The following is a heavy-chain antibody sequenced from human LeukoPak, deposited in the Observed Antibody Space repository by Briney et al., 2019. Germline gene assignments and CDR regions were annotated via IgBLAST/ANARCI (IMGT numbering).Heavy chain of an antibody. Sequence: SETLSLTCTVSGGSISSYYWSWIRQPPGKGLEWIGYIYYSGSTNYNPSLKSRVTISVDTPKNRFSLKLSSVTAADTAVYYCARLYYGDYGYFDYWGQGTLATVSS. CDR3: ARLYYGDYGYFDY. J-gene: IGHJ4*02. D-gene: IGHD4-17*01. V-gene: IGHV4-59*08. CDR1: GGSISSYY. CDR2: IYYSGST.